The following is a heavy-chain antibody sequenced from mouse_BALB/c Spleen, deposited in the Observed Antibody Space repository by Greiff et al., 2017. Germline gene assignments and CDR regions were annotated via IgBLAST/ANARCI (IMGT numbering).Heavy chain of an antibody. D-gene: IGHD1-1*01. CDR2: IRLKSNNYAT. J-gene: IGHJ4*01. Sequence: EVMLVESGGGLVQPGGSMKLSCVASGFTFSNYWMNWVRQSPEKGLEWVAEIRLKSNNYATHYAESVKGRFTISRDDSKSSVYLQMNNLRAEDTGIYYCTRRAYYYGSSYLYYYAMDYWGQGTSVTVSS. CDR3: TRRAYYYGSSYLYYYAMDY. CDR1: GFTFSNYW. V-gene: IGHV6-6*02.